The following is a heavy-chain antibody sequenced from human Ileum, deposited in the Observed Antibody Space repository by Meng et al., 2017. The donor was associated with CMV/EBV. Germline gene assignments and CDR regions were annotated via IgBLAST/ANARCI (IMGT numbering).Heavy chain of an antibody. CDR2: IKQDGSEK. Sequence: GESLKISCAASGFTFSSYWMSWVRQAPGKGLEWVANIKQDGSEKYYVDSVKGRFTISRDNAKNSLYLQMNSLRAEDTAVYYCARRYCSSTSCTIDYWGQGTLVTVSS. CDR3: ARRYCSSTSCTIDY. CDR1: GFTFSSYW. V-gene: IGHV3-7*01. J-gene: IGHJ4*02. D-gene: IGHD2-2*01.